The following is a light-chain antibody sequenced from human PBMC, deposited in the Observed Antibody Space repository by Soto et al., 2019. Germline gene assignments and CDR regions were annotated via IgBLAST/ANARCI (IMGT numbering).Light chain of an antibody. CDR2: NAF. Sequence: EIVLTQSPGTLSLSPGERATLSCRASQRVSSSYLAWYQQKPGQAPRLLIYNAFNRATGIPDRFSGSGSGTHFTLTISRLEPEDFATYYCQHYSGDRATFGQGTKVDI. CDR3: QHYSGDRAT. V-gene: IGKV3-20*01. CDR1: QRVSSSY. J-gene: IGKJ1*01.